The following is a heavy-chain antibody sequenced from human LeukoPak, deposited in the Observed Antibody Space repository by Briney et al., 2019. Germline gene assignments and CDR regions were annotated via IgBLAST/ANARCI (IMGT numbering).Heavy chain of an antibody. D-gene: IGHD6-13*01. V-gene: IGHV3-15*01. Sequence: KPGGSLRLSCAASGFTFSNAWMSWVRQAPGKGLEGVGRIKSKTDGGTTDYAAPVKGRFTISRDDSKNTLYLQMNNLKTEDTAVYYCTTGQQLVYFDYWGQGTLVTVSS. CDR2: IKSKTDGGTT. J-gene: IGHJ4*02. CDR1: GFTFSNAW. CDR3: TTGQQLVYFDY.